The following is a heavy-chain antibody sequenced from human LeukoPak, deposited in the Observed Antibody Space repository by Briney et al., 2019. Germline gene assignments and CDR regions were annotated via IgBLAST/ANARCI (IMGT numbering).Heavy chain of an antibody. Sequence: ASVKVSCKASGYTFSNYHIGWVRQAPGQGLEWMGWISAYNGNTKYAQNLQGRVTMTTDTSTSTAYMELRSLRPDDTAVYYCARVRSSSSLDYYYYGLDVWGQGTTVTVSS. J-gene: IGHJ6*02. V-gene: IGHV1-18*01. CDR1: GYTFSNYH. D-gene: IGHD6-6*01. CDR3: ARVRSSSSLDYYYYGLDV. CDR2: ISAYNGNT.